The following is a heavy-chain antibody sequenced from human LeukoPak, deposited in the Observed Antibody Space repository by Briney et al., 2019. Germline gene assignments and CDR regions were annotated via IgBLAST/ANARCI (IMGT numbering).Heavy chain of an antibody. CDR3: ARYGIAARPRYYYYMDV. CDR2: IHYSGST. J-gene: IGHJ6*03. CDR1: GGSISSYY. V-gene: IGHV4-59*12. D-gene: IGHD6-6*01. Sequence: SETLSLTCIVSGGSISSYYWSWIRQPPGKGLEWIGNIHYSGSTNYNPSLKSRVTISVDTSKNQFSLKLSSVTAADTAVYYCARYGIAARPRYYYYMDVWGKGTTVTVSS.